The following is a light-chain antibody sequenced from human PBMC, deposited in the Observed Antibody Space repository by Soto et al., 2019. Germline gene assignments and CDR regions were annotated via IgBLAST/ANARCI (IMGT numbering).Light chain of an antibody. CDR2: DAS. CDR1: QSVNIY. Sequence: EIVLTQSPATLSLSPRERATLSCRASQSVNIYLAWYQQKPGQAPRLLIYDASNRATGIPARFSGSGAGTDFTRTISSLEPEDFAVYYCQQRSNWPLMYTFGQGTKLEIK. V-gene: IGKV3-11*01. J-gene: IGKJ2*01. CDR3: QQRSNWPLMYT.